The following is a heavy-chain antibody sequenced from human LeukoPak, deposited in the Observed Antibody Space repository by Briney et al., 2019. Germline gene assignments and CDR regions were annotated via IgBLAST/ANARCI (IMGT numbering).Heavy chain of an antibody. V-gene: IGHV3-30*02. CDR1: GFTFSSYG. CDR3: AKDFYGDPDAFDI. CDR2: IWYDGSNK. Sequence: GGSLSLSCAASGFTFSSYGMHWVRQAPGKGLDWVAFIWYDGSNKYYADSVKGRFTISRDNSKNTLYLQMNSLRAEDTAVYYCAKDFYGDPDAFDIWGQGTMVTVSS. D-gene: IGHD4-17*01. J-gene: IGHJ3*02.